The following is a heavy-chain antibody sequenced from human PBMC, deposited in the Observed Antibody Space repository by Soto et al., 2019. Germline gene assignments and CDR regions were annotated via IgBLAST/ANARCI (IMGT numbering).Heavy chain of an antibody. Sequence: SETLSLTCTVSGGSISSSSYYWGWIRQPPGKGLEWIGSIYYSGSTYYNPSLKSRVTISVDTSKNQFSLKLSSVTAADTAVYYCARHEAAVAGTEAFDIWGQGTMVT. CDR2: IYYSGST. V-gene: IGHV4-39*01. CDR1: GGSISSSSYY. CDR3: ARHEAAVAGTEAFDI. J-gene: IGHJ3*02. D-gene: IGHD6-19*01.